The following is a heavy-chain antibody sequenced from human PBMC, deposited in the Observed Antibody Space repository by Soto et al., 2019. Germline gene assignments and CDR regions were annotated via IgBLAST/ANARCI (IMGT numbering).Heavy chain of an antibody. CDR1: GYTFTSYY. V-gene: IGHV1-46*01. CDR2: INPSGGST. J-gene: IGHJ6*02. Sequence: GASVKVSCKASGYTFTSYYMHWVRQAPGQGLEWMGIINPSGGSTSYAQKFQGRVTMTRDTSTSTVYMELSSLRSEDTAVYYCARSHFPSNYYYDSSGYQGEYYYGMDVWGQGTTVTVSS. D-gene: IGHD3-22*01. CDR3: ARSHFPSNYYYDSSGYQGEYYYGMDV.